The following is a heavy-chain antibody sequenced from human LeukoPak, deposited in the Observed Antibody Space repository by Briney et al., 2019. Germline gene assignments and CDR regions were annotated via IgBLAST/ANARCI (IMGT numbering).Heavy chain of an antibody. J-gene: IGHJ4*02. CDR2: IYHSGST. CDR3: ARVFSSPWGFDY. V-gene: IGHV4-59*08. CDR1: GGSISNYY. Sequence: PSETLSLTCTVSGGSISNYYWSWIRQPQGKGRGGVGYIYHSGSTNYNPSLKSRVTIPVDTSKNQFSLKLSSVTAADTAVYYCARVFSSPWGFDYWGQGTLVTVSS. D-gene: IGHD2-2*01.